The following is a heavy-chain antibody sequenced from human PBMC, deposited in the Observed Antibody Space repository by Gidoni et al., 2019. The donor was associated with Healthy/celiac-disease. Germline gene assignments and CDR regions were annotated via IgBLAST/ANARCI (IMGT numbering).Heavy chain of an antibody. Sequence: EVQLVESGGGLVKPGGSLRLSCAASGFTFSSYSMNWVRQAPGKGLEWVSSISSSSSYIYYADSVKGRFTISRDNAKNSLYLQMNSLRAEDTAVYYCASYYDSSGYWDDAFDIWGQGTMVTVSS. CDR1: GFTFSSYS. CDR2: ISSSSSYI. J-gene: IGHJ3*02. CDR3: ASYYDSSGYWDDAFDI. D-gene: IGHD3-22*01. V-gene: IGHV3-21*01.